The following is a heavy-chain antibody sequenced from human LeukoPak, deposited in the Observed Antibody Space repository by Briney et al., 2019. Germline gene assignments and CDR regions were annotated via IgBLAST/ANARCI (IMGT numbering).Heavy chain of an antibody. J-gene: IGHJ3*01. CDR3: ARHAWGLNAFDV. CDR1: SASISSTNHN. V-gene: IGHV4-39*01. CDR2: IYFSGTS. D-gene: IGHD3-16*01. Sequence: PSETLPLTCTVSSASISSTNHNWGWLRQPPGKGPEWIGNIYFSGTSYYNPSLKSRVIISVDTSKSQFSLKLTSVTAADTAVYYCARHAWGLNAFDVWGRGTMVIVSS.